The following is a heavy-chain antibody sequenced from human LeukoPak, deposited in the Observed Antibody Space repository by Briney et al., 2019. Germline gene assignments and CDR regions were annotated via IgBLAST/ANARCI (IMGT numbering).Heavy chain of an antibody. CDR2: MNANSGGT. V-gene: IGHV1-2*02. D-gene: IGHD6-6*01. Sequence: ASVKVSCKASGYTLTGYYMHWVRQAPGQGLEWMGWMNANSGGTKYAQKVQGRVTMTRDTSISTAYMELSGLTSDDTAVYYCARGESTSSPNYWGQGTLVTVSS. CDR3: ARGESTSSPNY. J-gene: IGHJ4*02. CDR1: GYTLTGYY.